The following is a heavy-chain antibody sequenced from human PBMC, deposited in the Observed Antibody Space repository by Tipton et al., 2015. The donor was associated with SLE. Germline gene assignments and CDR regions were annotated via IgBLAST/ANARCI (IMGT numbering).Heavy chain of an antibody. D-gene: IGHD3-10*01. CDR2: INHSGST. Sequence: TLSLTCAVYGGSFSGYYWSWIRQPPGKGLEWIGEINHSGSTNYNPSLKSRVTISVDTSKNQFSLKLSSVTAADTAVYYCARVANYYGSGSYDNWFAPWGQGSLVTVSS. V-gene: IGHV4-34*01. J-gene: IGHJ5*02. CDR3: ARVANYYGSGSYDNWFAP. CDR1: GGSFSGYY.